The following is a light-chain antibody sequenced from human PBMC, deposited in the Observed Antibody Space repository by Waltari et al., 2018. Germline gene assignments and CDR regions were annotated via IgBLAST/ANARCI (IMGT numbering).Light chain of an antibody. CDR2: YAS. Sequence: DIQMTQSPSSLSASVGDRVTITCQASQDISNYLNWYQQKPGKAPKLLIYYASNLETGVPSRFSGSGSGTDFTFTISSLQPEDIATYYCQQYDNPPLTFGGGTKVEIK. J-gene: IGKJ4*01. CDR1: QDISNY. CDR3: QQYDNPPLT. V-gene: IGKV1-33*01.